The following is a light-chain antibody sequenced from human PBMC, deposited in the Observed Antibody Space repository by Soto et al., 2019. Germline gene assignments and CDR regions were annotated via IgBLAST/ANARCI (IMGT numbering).Light chain of an antibody. J-gene: IGKJ3*01. CDR1: QGISNY. Sequence: DIQMTQSPSSLSASVGARVTISCRASQGISNYLAWYQQKPGKAPRLLIYAASSLQSGVSFRFTGSGSGTDFTLTISSLQPEDVATYYCQNYTWPPFTFGPGTKVDLK. CDR3: QNYTWPPFT. V-gene: IGKV1-27*01. CDR2: AAS.